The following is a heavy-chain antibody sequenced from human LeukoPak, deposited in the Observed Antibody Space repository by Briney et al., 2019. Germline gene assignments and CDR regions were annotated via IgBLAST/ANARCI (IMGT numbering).Heavy chain of an antibody. CDR2: ISYSGST. Sequence: SETLSLTCTVSGGSISPYFWSWIRQPPGMGLEWIGYISYSGSTNYNPSLRSRVTLSVDTSKNLFSLKLTSVTAADTAVYYCARGGVWELLDYWGQGTLVTVSS. D-gene: IGHD1-26*01. CDR1: GGSISPYF. J-gene: IGHJ4*02. CDR3: ARGGVWELLDY. V-gene: IGHV4-59*01.